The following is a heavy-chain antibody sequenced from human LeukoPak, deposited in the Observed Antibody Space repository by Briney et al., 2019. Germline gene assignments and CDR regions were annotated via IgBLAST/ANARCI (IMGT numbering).Heavy chain of an antibody. CDR1: GSSISHGDYS. D-gene: IGHD3-22*01. CDR2: IYYSGST. V-gene: IGHV4-30-4*01. CDR3: ARCGYDSSGYHLQRYYFDF. J-gene: IGHJ4*02. Sequence: SQTLSLTCTVSGSSISHGDYSWSWIRQPPGKGLEWIGYIYYSGSTYYNPSLKSRVTISVDTSKNQFSLKLSAETAADTAVYYCARCGYDSSGYHLQRYYFDFWGRGTLVSVSS.